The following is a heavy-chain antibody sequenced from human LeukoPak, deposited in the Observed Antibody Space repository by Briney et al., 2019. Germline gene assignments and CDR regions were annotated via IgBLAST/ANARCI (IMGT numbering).Heavy chain of an antibody. J-gene: IGHJ4*02. CDR3: AKDPYSSSWYQFPGTDY. CDR1: GFTFSSYA. D-gene: IGHD6-13*01. Sequence: GGSLRLSCAASGFTFSSYAMSWVRQDPGKGVEWVSAISGSGGSTYYAGSVKGRFTISRDNSKNTLYLQMNRLIAENTAVYYCAKDPYSSSWYQFPGTDYWGQGTLVTVSS. CDR2: ISGSGGST. V-gene: IGHV3-23*01.